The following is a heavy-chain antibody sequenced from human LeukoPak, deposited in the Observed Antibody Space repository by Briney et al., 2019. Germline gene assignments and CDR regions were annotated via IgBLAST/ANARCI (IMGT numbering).Heavy chain of an antibody. CDR1: GGSISSYY. V-gene: IGHV4-59*08. D-gene: IGHD3-10*01. CDR3: ARHTQYYYGSGRYFDY. CDR2: IYYSGST. J-gene: IGHJ4*02. Sequence: SETLSLTCTVSGGSISSYYWSWIRQPPGKGLEWIGYIYYSGSTNYNPSLKSRVTISVDTSKNQFSLKLSSVTAADTAVYYCARHTQYYYGSGRYFDYWGQGTLVTVSS.